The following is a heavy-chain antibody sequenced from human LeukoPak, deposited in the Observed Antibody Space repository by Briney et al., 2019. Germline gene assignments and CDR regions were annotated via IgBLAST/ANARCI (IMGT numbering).Heavy chain of an antibody. V-gene: IGHV4-59*08. CDR3: ARHSRGSYPHGFYWYFDL. CDR1: GGSISSYY. J-gene: IGHJ2*01. Sequence: SETLSLTCTVSGGSISSYYWSWIRQPPGKGLEWIGYIYYSGSTNYNPSLKSRVTISVDTSKNQFSLKLSSVTAADTAVYYCARHSRGSYPHGFYWYFDLWGRGTLVTVSS. CDR2: IYYSGST. D-gene: IGHD3-16*02.